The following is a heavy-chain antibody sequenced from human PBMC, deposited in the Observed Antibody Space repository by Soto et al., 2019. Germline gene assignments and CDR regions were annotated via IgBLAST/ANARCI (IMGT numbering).Heavy chain of an antibody. CDR1: GGSISRYY. CDR3: ARFSYFDSRGYYYPIFDY. CDR2: IYYSGTT. V-gene: IGHV4-59*01. Sequence: KPSETLSLTCTVSGGSISRYYWTWIRQPPGKGLECIGYIYYSGTTNYNPSLKSRVTISVDTSENQFSLKLSSVTVADTAVYYCARFSYFDSRGYYYPIFDYWGQGTLVTVSS. J-gene: IGHJ4*02. D-gene: IGHD3-22*01.